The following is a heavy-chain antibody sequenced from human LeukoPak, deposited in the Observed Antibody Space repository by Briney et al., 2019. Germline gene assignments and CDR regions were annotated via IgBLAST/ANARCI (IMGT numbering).Heavy chain of an antibody. D-gene: IGHD4-17*01. Sequence: SETLSLTCTVSGGSLSSFSWSWIRQPPGKGLEWIGYVYYSVSNNSNPSLKSRVTISVDTAKSQFSLKLNFVTAADTAMYFCARGAYGPFDSWGQGILVTVSS. CDR2: VYYSVSN. V-gene: IGHV4-59*01. J-gene: IGHJ4*02. CDR3: ARGAYGPFDS. CDR1: GGSLSSFS.